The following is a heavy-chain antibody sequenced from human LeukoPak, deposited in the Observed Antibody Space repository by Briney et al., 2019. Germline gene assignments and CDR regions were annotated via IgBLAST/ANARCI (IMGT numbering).Heavy chain of an antibody. Sequence: GGSLRLSCAASGFTFSSYGMSWVRQAPGKGLEWVSAISGSGGSTYYADSVKGRFTISRDNSKNTLYLQMNSLRAEDTAVYYCAKGLWGIHDAFDIWGQGTMVTVSS. CDR2: ISGSGGST. V-gene: IGHV3-23*01. CDR3: AKGLWGIHDAFDI. CDR1: GFTFSSYG. D-gene: IGHD3-16*01. J-gene: IGHJ3*02.